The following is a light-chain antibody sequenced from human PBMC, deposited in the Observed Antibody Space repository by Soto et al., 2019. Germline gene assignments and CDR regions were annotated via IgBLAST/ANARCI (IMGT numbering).Light chain of an antibody. V-gene: IGKV3-20*01. Sequence: EIGMTQSPATLSVSPGERATLSCRASQSVSSNYLAWYQQKPGQAPRLLIYGASTRATGVPDRFSGSGSGTDFTLTISRLEPEDFAVYHCQQYGSLSWTFSQGTKVDIK. CDR3: QQYGSLSWT. J-gene: IGKJ1*01. CDR2: GAS. CDR1: QSVSSNY.